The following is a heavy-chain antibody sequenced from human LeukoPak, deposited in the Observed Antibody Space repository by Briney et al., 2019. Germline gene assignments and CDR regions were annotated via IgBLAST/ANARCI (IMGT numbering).Heavy chain of an antibody. V-gene: IGHV3-21*01. CDR3: ARLYGDYAGYFDH. CDR1: GFTFSSYS. J-gene: IGHJ4*02. D-gene: IGHD4-17*01. CDR2: ISSSSSYI. Sequence: PGGSLRLSCAASGFTFSSYSMNWVRQAPGKGLEWVSSISSSSSYIYYADSVKGRFTISRDNTKNSLYLQMNSLRAEDTAVYYCARLYGDYAGYFDHWGQGTLVTVSS.